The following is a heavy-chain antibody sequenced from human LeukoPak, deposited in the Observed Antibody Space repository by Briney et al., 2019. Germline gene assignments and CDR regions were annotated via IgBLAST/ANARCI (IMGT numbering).Heavy chain of an antibody. CDR1: GGTFSSYA. Sequence: GASVKVSCQASGGTFSSYAISWVRQPPGQGLAWMGRIIPILGIANYAQKFQGRVTITADKSTSTAYMELSSLRSEDTAVYYCAVLGGEFLDYWGQGTLVTVSS. V-gene: IGHV1-69*04. CDR2: IIPILGIA. J-gene: IGHJ4*02. CDR3: AVLGGEFLDY. D-gene: IGHD3-10*01.